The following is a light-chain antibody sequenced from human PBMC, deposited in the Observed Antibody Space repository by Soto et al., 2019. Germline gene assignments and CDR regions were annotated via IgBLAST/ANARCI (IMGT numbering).Light chain of an antibody. Sequence: LTQSPSVSAAPGQKVTISCSGSSSNIGNNYVSWYQQLPGTAPKLLIYDNNKRPSGIPDRFSGSKSGTSGTLDITGLQTGDEADYYCATWDGSLPGEVFGGGTKVTVL. V-gene: IGLV1-51*01. CDR3: ATWDGSLPGEV. CDR1: SSNIGNNY. J-gene: IGLJ2*01. CDR2: DNN.